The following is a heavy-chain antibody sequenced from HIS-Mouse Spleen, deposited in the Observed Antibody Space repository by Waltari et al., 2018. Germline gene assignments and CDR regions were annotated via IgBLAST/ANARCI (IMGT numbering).Heavy chain of an antibody. CDR2: ISYDGSNK. CDR1: GFTFSSYA. V-gene: IGHV3-30*04. J-gene: IGHJ5*02. CDR3: ARPKYNWNSIWFDP. Sequence: QVQLVESGGGVVQPGRSLRLSCAASGFTFSSYAMHWVRQAPGKGLVWVAVISYDGSNKYNADSVKGRFTISSDNSKNTLYLQMNSLRAEDTAVYYCARPKYNWNSIWFDPWGQGTLVTVSS. D-gene: IGHD1-7*01.